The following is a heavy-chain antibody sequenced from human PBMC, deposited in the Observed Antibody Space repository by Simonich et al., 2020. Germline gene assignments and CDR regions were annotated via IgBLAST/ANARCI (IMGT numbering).Heavy chain of an antibody. V-gene: IGHV4-39*01. J-gene: IGHJ3*02. CDR3: ARHAGFAFDI. D-gene: IGHD6-13*01. CDR2: IYYGGST. CDR1: GGSISSSSYY. Sequence: QLQLQESGPGLVKPSETLSLTCTVSGGSISSSSYYWGWIRQPPGKGLEWNGSIYYGGSTYYNPSLKSRVTISVDTSKNQFSLKLSSVTAADTAVYYCARHAGFAFDIWGQGTMVTVSS.